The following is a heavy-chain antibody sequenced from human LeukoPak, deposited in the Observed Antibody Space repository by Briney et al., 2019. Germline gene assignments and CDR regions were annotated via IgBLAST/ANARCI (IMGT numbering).Heavy chain of an antibody. J-gene: IGHJ4*02. CDR1: GFALSSYG. CDR3: ASGGPTRGTLAS. Sequence: GGSLRLSCVASGFALSSYGMYWVRQTPDKGLEWVAYSRRDGTYVNYADSVKGRFIISRDNPKNTLGLQMNSLRVEDTALYYCASGGPTRGTLASWGQGTLVPVSS. V-gene: IGHV3-30*02. CDR2: SRRDGTYV. D-gene: IGHD1-26*01.